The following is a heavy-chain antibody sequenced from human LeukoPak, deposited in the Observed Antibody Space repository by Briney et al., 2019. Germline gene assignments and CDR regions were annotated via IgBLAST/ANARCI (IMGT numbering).Heavy chain of an antibody. J-gene: IGHJ6*02. Sequence: ASVKVSCKASGFTFTGYYMHWVRQAPGQGLEWMGWINPNSGGTNYAQKFQGWVTMTRDTSISTAYMELSRLRSDDTAVYYCARAGDSSGWGSDYYYYGMDVWGQGTTVTVSS. CDR2: INPNSGGT. CDR1: GFTFTGYY. CDR3: ARAGDSSGWGSDYYYYGMDV. D-gene: IGHD6-19*01. V-gene: IGHV1-2*04.